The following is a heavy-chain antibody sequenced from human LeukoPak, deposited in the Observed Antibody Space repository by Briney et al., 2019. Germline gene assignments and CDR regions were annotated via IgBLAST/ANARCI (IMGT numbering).Heavy chain of an antibody. CDR2: INSDARST. Sequence: GGSPRLSCAASGFTFSNYWMHWVRQAPGKGLVWVSRINSDARSTSYADSVKGRFTISRDNAKNTLYLQMNSLRAEDTAVYYCARGADTGYSSDSWGQGTLVTVSS. D-gene: IGHD6-19*01. V-gene: IGHV3-74*01. CDR1: GFTFSNYW. CDR3: ARGADTGYSSDS. J-gene: IGHJ5*02.